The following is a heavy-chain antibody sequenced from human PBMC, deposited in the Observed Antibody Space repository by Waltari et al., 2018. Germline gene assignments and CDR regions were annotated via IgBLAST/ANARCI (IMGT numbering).Heavy chain of an antibody. D-gene: IGHD3-22*01. V-gene: IGHV3-23*04. CDR1: GFTFSSYA. CDR3: AKEDYYDSSGGPGFDY. CDR2: MSGSGGST. Sequence: EVQLVESGGGLVQPGGSLRLSCAASGFTFSSYAMSWVRQAPGKGLEWVSAMSGSGGSTYYADSVKGRFTLSRDNSKNTLYLQMNSLRAEDTAVYYCAKEDYYDSSGGPGFDYWGQGTLVTVSS. J-gene: IGHJ4*02.